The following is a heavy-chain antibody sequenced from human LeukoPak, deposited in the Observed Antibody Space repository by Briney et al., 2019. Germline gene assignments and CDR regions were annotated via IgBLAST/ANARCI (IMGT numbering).Heavy chain of an antibody. V-gene: IGHV1-69*01. CDR3: ARVGCSSTSRGTGTGLFDY. J-gene: IGHJ4*02. CDR1: GGTFSSYA. CDR2: IIPIFGTA. D-gene: IGHD2-2*01. Sequence: SVKVSCKASGGTFSSYAISWVRQAPGQGLEWMGGIIPIFGTANYAQKFQGRVTITADESTSTAYMELSSLRSEDPAVYSCARVGCSSTSRGTGTGLFDYWGQGTLITVSS.